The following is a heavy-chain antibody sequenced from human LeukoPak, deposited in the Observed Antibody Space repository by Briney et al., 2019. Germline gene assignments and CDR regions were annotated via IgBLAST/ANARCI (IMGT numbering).Heavy chain of an antibody. Sequence: PGGSLRLSCAASGFTFGSYWMSWVRQAPGKGLEWVANIKQDGSEKYYVDSVKGRFTISRDNAKNSLYLQMNSLRAEDTAVYYCARSRWLQLSDYWGQGTLVTVSS. V-gene: IGHV3-7*01. CDR3: ARSRWLQLSDY. J-gene: IGHJ4*02. CDR1: GFTFGSYW. D-gene: IGHD5-24*01. CDR2: IKQDGSEK.